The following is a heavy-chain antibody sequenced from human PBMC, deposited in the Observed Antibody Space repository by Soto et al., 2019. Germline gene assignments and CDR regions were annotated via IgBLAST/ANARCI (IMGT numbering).Heavy chain of an antibody. CDR2: ISTAGDT. Sequence: EVQLVESGGGLVQPGGSLRLSCAASGFTFSSYDMHWVRQATGKGLEWVSAISTAGDTYYPGSVKGRFTISRENAKYSLYLQMNSLRAGDTAVYYCAREKAGAIDYWGQGTLVTVSS. CDR1: GFTFSSYD. D-gene: IGHD6-19*01. V-gene: IGHV3-13*01. CDR3: AREKAGAIDY. J-gene: IGHJ4*02.